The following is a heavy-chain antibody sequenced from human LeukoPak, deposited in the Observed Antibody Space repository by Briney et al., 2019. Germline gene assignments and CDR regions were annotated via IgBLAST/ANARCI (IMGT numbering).Heavy chain of an antibody. V-gene: IGHV4-4*02. D-gene: IGHD3-10*01. J-gene: IGHJ6*02. CDR2: IYHSGST. CDR3: ARDNAEYYYGSGSYHGMDV. Sequence: SGTLSLTCAVSGGSISSSNWWSWVRQPPGKGLEWIGEIYHSGSTNYNPSLKSRVTISVDKSKNQFSLKLSSVTAADTAVYYCARDNAEYYYGSGSYHGMDVWGQGTTVTVSS. CDR1: GGSISSSNW.